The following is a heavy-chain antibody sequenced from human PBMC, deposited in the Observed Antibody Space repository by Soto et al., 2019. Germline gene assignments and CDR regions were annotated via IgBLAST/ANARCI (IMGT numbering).Heavy chain of an antibody. CDR1: GFTFSTYA. V-gene: IGHV3-30-3*01. Sequence: PGGSLRLSCSASGFTFSTYAMHWVRQVPGKGLEWVALISFNGRQEYFADSAKGRFTISRDNSDNTLHLQMNSLRPDDTAVYYSAKPFSYSSSSFDYYYGMDVWGQGTTVTVSS. CDR2: ISFNGRQE. J-gene: IGHJ6*02. D-gene: IGHD6-6*01. CDR3: AKPFSYSSSSFDYYYGMDV.